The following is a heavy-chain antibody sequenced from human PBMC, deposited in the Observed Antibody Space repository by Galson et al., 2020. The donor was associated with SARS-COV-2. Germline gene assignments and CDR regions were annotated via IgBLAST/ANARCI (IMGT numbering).Heavy chain of an antibody. J-gene: IGHJ6*03. CDR3: ARDVNGYSDILTGFYRYYYYYMDV. CDR2: VYSSGST. CDR1: GDSVSSGGYF. V-gene: IGHV4-61*09. D-gene: IGHD3-9*01. Sequence: SQTLSLTCGVSGDSVSSGGYFWSWIRQPAGKGLEWIGHVYSSGSTDFNPSLKSRVSISVEPSKNQISLKLNSVTAADTAVYYCARDVNGYSDILTGFYRYYYYYMDVWGKGTTVTISS.